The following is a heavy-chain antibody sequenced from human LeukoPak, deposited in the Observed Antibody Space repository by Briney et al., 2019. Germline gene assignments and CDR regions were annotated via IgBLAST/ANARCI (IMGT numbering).Heavy chain of an antibody. D-gene: IGHD1-7*01. CDR3: PPPPEIKASGTLYNLAF. CDR2: ISGSGGYT. CDR1: GFTFRSYG. Sequence: SGGSLRLSCAASGFTFRSYGMSWVRQAPGKGPEWVSSISGSGGYTYYADSVQGRFTISRDNSKNTLSLQMNSLRAEDAAIYYWPPPPEIKASGTLYNLAFWGQGTRVRVSP. V-gene: IGHV3-23*01. J-gene: IGHJ4*02.